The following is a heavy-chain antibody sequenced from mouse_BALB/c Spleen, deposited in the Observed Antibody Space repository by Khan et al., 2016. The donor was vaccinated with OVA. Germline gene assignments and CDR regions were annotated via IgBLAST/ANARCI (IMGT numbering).Heavy chain of an antibody. V-gene: IGHV1-5*01. J-gene: IGHJ3*01. D-gene: IGHD1-3*01. CDR1: GYSFTSYL. CDR2: IYPGNSDT. Sequence: EVQLQQSGTVLARPGASVKMSCKASGYSFTSYLIHWVKQRPGQGLEWIGDIYPGNSDTTYNQKFKDKAKLTAGTSANTAYMELSSLTNEDSAGYYCARGGYSSVAYWGQGTLVTVSA. CDR3: ARGGYSSVAY.